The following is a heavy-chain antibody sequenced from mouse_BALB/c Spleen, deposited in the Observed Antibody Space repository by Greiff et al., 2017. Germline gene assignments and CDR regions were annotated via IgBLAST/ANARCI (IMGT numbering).Heavy chain of an antibody. D-gene: IGHD1-1*01. CDR1: GYTFTSYW. CDR2: IYPGSGST. CDR3: TRSGITTVVEDY. Sequence: LQQPGSELVRPGASVKLSCKASGYTFTSYWMHWVKQRPGQGLEWIGNIYPGSGSTNYDEKFKSKAALTVDTSSSTAYMQLSSLTSEDSAVYYCTRSGITTVVEDYWGQGTTLTVSS. J-gene: IGHJ2*01. V-gene: IGHV1S22*01.